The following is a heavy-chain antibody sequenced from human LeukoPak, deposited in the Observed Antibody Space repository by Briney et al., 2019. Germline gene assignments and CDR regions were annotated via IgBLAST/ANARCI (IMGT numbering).Heavy chain of an antibody. Sequence: GASVKVSCKASGYTFTSYGISWVRQAPGQGLEWMGWISAYNGNTNYAQKLQGRVTMTTDTSTSTAYMELRSLRSDDTAVYYCARCPIPGYSSGSYQAYYYYYGMDVWGQGTTVTVSS. D-gene: IGHD6-19*01. V-gene: IGHV1-18*01. CDR1: GYTFTSYG. CDR2: ISAYNGNT. J-gene: IGHJ6*02. CDR3: ARCPIPGYSSGSYQAYYYYYGMDV.